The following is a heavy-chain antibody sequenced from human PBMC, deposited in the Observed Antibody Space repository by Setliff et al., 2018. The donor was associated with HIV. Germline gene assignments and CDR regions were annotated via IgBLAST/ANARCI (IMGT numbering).Heavy chain of an antibody. CDR3: ARQGAVTGHSFDS. V-gene: IGHV4-38-2*02. CDR1: GSSMTGRYI. CDR2: IFHSGTT. Sequence: SETLSLTCIVSGSSMTGRYIWGWFRQPPGKGLQWIGNIFHSGTTRYNVSLESRLTLSVDTSRNQFSLRLTSATAADTAIYYCARQGAVTGHSFDSWGPGALVTVSS. J-gene: IGHJ4*02. D-gene: IGHD6-19*01.